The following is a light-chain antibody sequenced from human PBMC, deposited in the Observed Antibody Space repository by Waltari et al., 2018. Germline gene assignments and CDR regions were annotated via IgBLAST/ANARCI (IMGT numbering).Light chain of an antibody. CDR2: GDR. CDR3: QSYDISLSGFWV. J-gene: IGLJ3*02. Sequence: QSVLTQPPSVSGAPGQRVTISCTGSSSNIGAPYHVHWYQQLPGTAPKPLSYGDRNRPAGVPDRFSGSKSGTSASLAITGLQAEDEADYYCQSYDISLSGFWVFGGGTKLTVL. CDR1: SSNIGAPYH. V-gene: IGLV1-40*01.